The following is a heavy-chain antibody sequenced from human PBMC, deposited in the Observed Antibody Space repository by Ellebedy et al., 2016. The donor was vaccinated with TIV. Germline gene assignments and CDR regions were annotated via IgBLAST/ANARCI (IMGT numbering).Heavy chain of an antibody. CDR1: GFSFSSYS. CDR3: ARVSCTSRNCYQRWFDP. J-gene: IGHJ5*02. D-gene: IGHD2-2*01. CDR2: ISKTSSYI. Sequence: GESLKISXATSGFSFSSYSMIWFRQAPGKGLEWVSSISKTSSYIYYADSVKGRFTISRDNVRNSLYLQMNSLRTEDTAVYYCARVSCTSRNCYQRWFDPWGQGTLVTVSS. V-gene: IGHV3-21*01.